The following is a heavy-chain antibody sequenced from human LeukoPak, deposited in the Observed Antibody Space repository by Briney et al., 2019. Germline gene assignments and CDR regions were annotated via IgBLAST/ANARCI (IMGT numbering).Heavy chain of an antibody. D-gene: IGHD4-17*01. CDR1: GFTFSSYW. CDR2: ISTDASST. CDR3: AKLGVTTPVDY. J-gene: IGHJ4*02. Sequence: GGSLRLSCAGSGFTFSSYWMHWVRQAPGKGLVWVSRISTDASSTTYADSVKGRFTISRDNAKGTLYLQMSSLRAEDTAVYYCAKLGVTTPVDYWGQGTLVTVSS. V-gene: IGHV3-74*01.